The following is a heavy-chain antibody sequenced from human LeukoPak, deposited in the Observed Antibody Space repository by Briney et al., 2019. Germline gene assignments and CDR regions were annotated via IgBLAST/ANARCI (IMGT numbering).Heavy chain of an antibody. CDR1: GFTFSNSA. CDR2: LSGSGITT. Sequence: GGSLRLSCAASGFTFSNSAMSWVRQAPGKGLEWVSTLSGSGITTYYADSVKGRFTISRDNSKNTLYLQVNSLRAEDTAVYYCAKGIYSSGWSYFDYWGHGTLVTVSS. V-gene: IGHV3-23*01. J-gene: IGHJ4*01. CDR3: AKGIYSSGWSYFDY. D-gene: IGHD6-19*01.